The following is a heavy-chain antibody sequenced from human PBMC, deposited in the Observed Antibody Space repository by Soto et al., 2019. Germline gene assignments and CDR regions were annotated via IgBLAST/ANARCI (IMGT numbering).Heavy chain of an antibody. J-gene: IGHJ4*02. CDR2: INSDGSST. CDR3: ATSFGSSGWIDY. D-gene: IGHD6-19*01. Sequence: GGSLRLSCAASGFTFSSYWMHWVRQAPGKGLVWVSRINSDGSSTSYADSVKGRFTISRDNAKNTLYLQMNSLRAEDTAVYYCATSFGSSGWIDYWGQGTLVTVSS. CDR1: GFTFSSYW. V-gene: IGHV3-74*01.